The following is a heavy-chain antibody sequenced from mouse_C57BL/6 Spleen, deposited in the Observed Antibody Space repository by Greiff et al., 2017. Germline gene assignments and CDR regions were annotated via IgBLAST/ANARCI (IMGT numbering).Heavy chain of an antibody. CDR1: GYSFTGYY. CDR3: AGCPCGSSSAWFAY. V-gene: IGHV1-42*01. CDR2: INPSTGGT. D-gene: IGHD1-1*01. Sequence: VQLQQSGPELVKPGASVKISCKASGYSFTGYYMNWVKQSPEKSLEWIGEINPSTGGTTYNQKFKAKATLTVDKSSSTAYMQLKSLTSEDSAVYYCAGCPCGSSSAWFAYWGQGTLVTVSA. J-gene: IGHJ3*01.